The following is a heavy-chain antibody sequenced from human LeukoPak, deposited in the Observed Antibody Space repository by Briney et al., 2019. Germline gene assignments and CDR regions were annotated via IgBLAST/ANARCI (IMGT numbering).Heavy chain of an antibody. V-gene: IGHV4-34*01. CDR1: GGSFSGYY. Sequence: ETLSLTCAVYGGSFSGYYWSWIRPPPGKGLEWIGEINHSGSTNYNPSLKSRVTISVDTSRNQFSLKLSSVTAADTAVYYCAVAGIYDSFDYWGQGTLVTVSS. J-gene: IGHJ4*02. D-gene: IGHD3-22*01. CDR2: INHSGST. CDR3: AVAGIYDSFDY.